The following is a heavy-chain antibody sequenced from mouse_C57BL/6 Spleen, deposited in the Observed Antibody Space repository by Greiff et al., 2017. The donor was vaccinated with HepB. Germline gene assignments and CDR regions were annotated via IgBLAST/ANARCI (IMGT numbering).Heavy chain of an antibody. J-gene: IGHJ2*01. CDR3: ARQYGNYSYYFDY. D-gene: IGHD2-10*02. CDR1: GFTFSSYG. Sequence: VQLKESGGDLVKPGGSLKLSCAASGFTFSSYGMSWVRQTPDKRLEWVATISSGGSYTYYPDSVKGRFTISRDNAKNTLYLQMSSLKSEDTAMYYCARQYGNYSYYFDYWGQGTTLTVSS. CDR2: ISSGGSYT. V-gene: IGHV5-6*01.